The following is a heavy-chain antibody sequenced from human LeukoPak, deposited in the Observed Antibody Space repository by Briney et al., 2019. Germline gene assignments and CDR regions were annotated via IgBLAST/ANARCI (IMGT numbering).Heavy chain of an antibody. J-gene: IGHJ4*02. CDR3: ARATHGDSHLYY. CDR2: IIPIFGTA. CDR1: GGTFSSYA. Sequence: SVNVSCKASGGTFSSYAISWVRQAPGQGLEGMGRIIPIFGTANYAQKFEGRVTITTDESTSTAYMELSSLRSEDTAVYYCARATHGDSHLYYWGQGTLVTVSS. V-gene: IGHV1-69*05. D-gene: IGHD4-17*01.